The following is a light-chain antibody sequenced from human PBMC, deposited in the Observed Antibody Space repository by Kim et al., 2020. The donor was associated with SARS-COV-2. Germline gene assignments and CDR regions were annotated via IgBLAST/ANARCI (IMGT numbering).Light chain of an antibody. Sequence: EILMTQSPATLSVSPGERATLSCRASQSVSTNLAWYQQKPGQAPRLLIYAASTRATGIPARFSGSGSGTEFTLTISSLQSEDFAIYYCQQYNNWLSITFGQGTRLEIK. CDR3: QQYNNWLSIT. J-gene: IGKJ5*01. CDR1: QSVSTN. V-gene: IGKV3-15*01. CDR2: AAS.